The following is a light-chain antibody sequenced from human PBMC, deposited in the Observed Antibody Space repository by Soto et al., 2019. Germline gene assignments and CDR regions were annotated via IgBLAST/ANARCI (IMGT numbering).Light chain of an antibody. CDR2: DVS. Sequence: QSALTQPASVSGSPGQSTTISCTGTSSDVGGYHYVSWYQQYPGKAPKVMIYDVSNRPSGVSNRFSGSKSGTTASLTISGLQAEDEADYYCSSYTSSITYVFGTGTKLTVL. CDR3: SSYTSSITYV. V-gene: IGLV2-14*01. J-gene: IGLJ1*01. CDR1: SSDVGGYHY.